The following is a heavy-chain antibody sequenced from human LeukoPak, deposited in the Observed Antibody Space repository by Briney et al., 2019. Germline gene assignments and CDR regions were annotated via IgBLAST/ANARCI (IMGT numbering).Heavy chain of an antibody. Sequence: SETLSLTFTGSGGSIRSSSHFWGWIRQPPGKGLEWIESIYYSENTSYYNPSPKSRVAISVEKTKNKFSLNVSSVTAADTALYYCATHPMSMAARANFGNYYYIDVWGKGPTVTVSS. CDR2: IYYSENTS. V-gene: IGHV4-39*01. J-gene: IGHJ6*03. CDR3: ATHPMSMAARANFGNYYYIDV. D-gene: IGHD6-6*01. CDR1: GGSIRSSSHF.